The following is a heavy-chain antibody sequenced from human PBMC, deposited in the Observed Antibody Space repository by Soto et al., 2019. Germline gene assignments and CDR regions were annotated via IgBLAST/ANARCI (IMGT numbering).Heavy chain of an antibody. Sequence: QVQLVQSGAEVKKPGSSVKVSCKASGGTFSSYAISWVRQAPGQGLEWMGGIIPIFGTANYAQKFQGRVTITADESTSTAYMELRSLRSEDTAVYYCARSDYYDSSGYLYYFDYWGQGTLVTVSS. J-gene: IGHJ4*02. D-gene: IGHD3-22*01. CDR2: IIPIFGTA. CDR3: ARSDYYDSSGYLYYFDY. V-gene: IGHV1-69*12. CDR1: GGTFSSYA.